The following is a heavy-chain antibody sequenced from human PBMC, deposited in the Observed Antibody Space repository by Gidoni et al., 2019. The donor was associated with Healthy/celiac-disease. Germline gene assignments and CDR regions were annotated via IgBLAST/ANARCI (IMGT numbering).Heavy chain of an antibody. D-gene: IGHD3-10*01. J-gene: IGHJ6*02. Sequence: QVQLQESGPGLVKPSQTLSLTCTVSDGSISSGDYYWSWIRQPPRQGLEWIGYIYYSGRTYYNPSLKSRVTISVDTSKNQFSLKLSSVTAADTAVYYCASFPKYYYGSGSPRYYYGMDVWGQGTTVTVSS. CDR3: ASFPKYYYGSGSPRYYYGMDV. V-gene: IGHV4-30-4*01. CDR2: IYYSGRT. CDR1: DGSISSGDYY.